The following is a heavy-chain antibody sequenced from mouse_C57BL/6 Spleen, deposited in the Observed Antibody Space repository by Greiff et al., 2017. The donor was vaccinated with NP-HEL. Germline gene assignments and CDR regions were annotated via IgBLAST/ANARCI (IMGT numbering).Heavy chain of an antibody. D-gene: IGHD6-1*01. CDR3: ARNSPFDY. Sequence: QVQLQQSGAELARPGASVKMSCKASGYTFTSYTMHWVKQRPGQGLEWIGYINPSSGYTKYNQKFKDKATLTADKSSSTPYMQLSSLPSEGSAVYYCARNSPFDYWGQGTTLTVSS. J-gene: IGHJ2*01. V-gene: IGHV1-4*01. CDR1: GYTFTSYT. CDR2: INPSSGYT.